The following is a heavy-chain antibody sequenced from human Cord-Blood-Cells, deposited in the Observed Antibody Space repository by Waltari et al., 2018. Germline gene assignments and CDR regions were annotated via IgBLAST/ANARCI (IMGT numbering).Heavy chain of an antibody. Sequence: QVQLQQWGAGLLKPSETLSLTFAVYGGSFSGYYWSWIRQPPGKGLEWIGEINHSGSTNYNPSLKSRVTISVDTSKNQFSLKLSSVTAADTAVYYCARGRGSSSWLDYWGQGTLVTVSS. J-gene: IGHJ4*02. CDR3: ARGRGSSSWLDY. CDR2: INHSGST. V-gene: IGHV4-34*01. D-gene: IGHD6-13*01. CDR1: GGSFSGYY.